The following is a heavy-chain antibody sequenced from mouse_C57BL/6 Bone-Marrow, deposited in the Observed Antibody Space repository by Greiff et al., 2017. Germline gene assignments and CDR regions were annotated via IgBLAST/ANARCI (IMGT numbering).Heavy chain of an antibody. J-gene: IGHJ4*01. D-gene: IGHD1-1*01. CDR2: IIPSNGGT. Sequence: QVQLQQPGTELVKPGASVNLSCKASGYTFTSYWLHWVKQRPGQGLEWIGNIIPSNGGTNYNEKFKSKATLTVDKSSSTAYMQLSSLTSEDSAVYYCARRLTTVVATDFYAMEGWGKGTSVTVSS. V-gene: IGHV1-53*01. CDR1: GYTFTSYW. CDR3: ARRLTTVVATDFYAMEG.